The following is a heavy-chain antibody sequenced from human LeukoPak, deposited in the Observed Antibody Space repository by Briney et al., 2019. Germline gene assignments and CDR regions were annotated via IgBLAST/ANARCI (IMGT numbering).Heavy chain of an antibody. CDR3: ARLAFYSGSYYTSYYYYYMDV. CDR2: INHSGST. CDR1: GGSFGGYY. V-gene: IGHV4-34*01. Sequence: PSETLSLTCAVYGGSFGGYYWSWIRQPPGKGLEWIGEINHSGSTNYNPSLKSRVTISVDTSKNQFSLKLSSVTAADTAVYYCARLAFYSGSYYTSYYYYYMDVWGKGTTVTISS. D-gene: IGHD1-26*01. J-gene: IGHJ6*03.